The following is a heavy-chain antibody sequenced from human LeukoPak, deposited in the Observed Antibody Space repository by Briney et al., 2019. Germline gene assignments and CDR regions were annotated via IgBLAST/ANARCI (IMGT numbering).Heavy chain of an antibody. CDR1: GFTFNNYG. V-gene: IGHV3-33*08. CDR3: ARDGGYYFDY. Sequence: PGKSLRLSCAASGFTFNNYGMHWVRQAPGKGLEWVAVIWYDGSNKYYADSVKGRFTISRDNSKNTLYLQMNSLRAEDTAVYYCARDGGYYFDYWGQGTLVTVSS. J-gene: IGHJ4*02. D-gene: IGHD3-3*01. CDR2: IWYDGSNK.